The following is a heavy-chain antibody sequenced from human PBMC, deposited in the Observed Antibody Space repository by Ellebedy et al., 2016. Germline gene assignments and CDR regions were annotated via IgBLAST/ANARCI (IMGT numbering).Heavy chain of an antibody. D-gene: IGHD4-11*01. Sequence: GGSLRLSCAASGFTFSSYSMNWVRQAPGKGLEWVSYISSSSSTIYYADSVKGRFTISRDNAKNSLYLQMNSLRAEDTAVYYCARWVQYASSYYFDCWGRGTLVTVSS. J-gene: IGHJ4*02. V-gene: IGHV3-48*01. CDR3: ARWVQYASSYYFDC. CDR2: ISSSSSTI. CDR1: GFTFSSYS.